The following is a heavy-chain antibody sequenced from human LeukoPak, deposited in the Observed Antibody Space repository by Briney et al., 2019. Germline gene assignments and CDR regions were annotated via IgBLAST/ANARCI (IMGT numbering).Heavy chain of an antibody. CDR3: ARDRQDDYGDLEPFDY. J-gene: IGHJ4*02. D-gene: IGHD4-17*01. V-gene: IGHV3-21*01. CDR1: GFTFSSYS. Sequence: PGGSLRLSCAASGFTFSSYSMNWVRQAPGKGLEWVSSISSSSYIYYADSVKGRFTISRDNAKNSLYLQMNSLRAEDTAVYYCARDRQDDYGDLEPFDYWGQGTLVTVSS. CDR2: ISSSSYI.